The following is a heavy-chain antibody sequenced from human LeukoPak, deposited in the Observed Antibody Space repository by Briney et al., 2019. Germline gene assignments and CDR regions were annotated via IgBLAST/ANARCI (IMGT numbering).Heavy chain of an antibody. CDR1: GFIFSGYW. J-gene: IGHJ4*02. CDR2: IKQDGSEK. Sequence: PGGSLRLSCAASGFIFSGYWMTWVRQAPGKGLEWVANIKQDGSEKYYVDTVKGRFTISRDNAKNSLYLQMNSLRAEDTAVYYCARGTLNIPGEHGAFDYWGQGTLVTVSS. V-gene: IGHV3-7*01. CDR3: ARGTLNIPGEHGAFDY. D-gene: IGHD1-14*01.